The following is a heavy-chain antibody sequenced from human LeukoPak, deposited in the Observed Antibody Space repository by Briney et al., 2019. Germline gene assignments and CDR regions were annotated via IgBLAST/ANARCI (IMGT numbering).Heavy chain of an antibody. J-gene: IGHJ5*02. CDR3: VSQYYYDSSGYPRGFDP. V-gene: IGHV4-39*01. CDR2: IYYSGST. CDR1: GGSISSSSYY. D-gene: IGHD3-22*01. Sequence: SETLSLTCTVSGGSISSSSYYWGWIRQPPGKGLEWIGSIYYSGSTYYNPSLKSRVTISVDTSKNQFSLKLSSVTAADTAVYYCVSQYYYDSSGYPRGFDPWGQGTLVTVSS.